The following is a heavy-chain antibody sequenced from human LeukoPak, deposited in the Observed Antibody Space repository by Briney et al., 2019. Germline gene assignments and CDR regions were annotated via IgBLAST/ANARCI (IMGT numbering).Heavy chain of an antibody. V-gene: IGHV3-30*02. CDR1: GFPFSRYG. Sequence: PGGALRLSCPASGFPFSRYGMHWVRQAAGKGVEGVAFIRYEGSKKYYEDSVKGRFTISRDNSKNTLYLQMNSLRAEDSAVYYCAKDDIDAFDIWGQGTMVTVSS. J-gene: IGHJ3*02. CDR2: IRYEGSKK. CDR3: AKDDIDAFDI.